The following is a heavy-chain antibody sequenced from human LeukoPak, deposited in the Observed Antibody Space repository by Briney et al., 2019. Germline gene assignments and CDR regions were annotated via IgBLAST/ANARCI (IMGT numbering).Heavy chain of an antibody. J-gene: IGHJ4*02. Sequence: ASVKVSCKASGYTFTSYDINWVRQATGQGLEWMGWMNPNSGNSGYAQKFQGRVTMTRNTSISTAYMELSSLRSEDTAVYYCARGQPYYYGAGYQFDYWGQGTLVTVSS. D-gene: IGHD3-10*01. CDR1: GYTFTSYD. V-gene: IGHV1-8*01. CDR3: ARGQPYYYGAGYQFDY. CDR2: MNPNSGNS.